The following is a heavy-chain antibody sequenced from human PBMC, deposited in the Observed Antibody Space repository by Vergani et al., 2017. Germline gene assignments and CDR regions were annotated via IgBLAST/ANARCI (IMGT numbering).Heavy chain of an antibody. CDR3: AKDSRITMVRGPTSRPYNWFDP. J-gene: IGHJ5*02. CDR1: GFTFSSYA. CDR2: ISGSGGST. D-gene: IGHD3-10*01. Sequence: EVQLLESGGGLVQPGGSLRLSCAASGFTFSSYAMSWVRQAPGKGLEWVSAISGSGGSTYYADSVKGRFTISRDNSKNTLYLQMNSLRAEDTAVYYCAKDSRITMVRGPTSRPYNWFDPWGQGTLVTVSS. V-gene: IGHV3-23*01.